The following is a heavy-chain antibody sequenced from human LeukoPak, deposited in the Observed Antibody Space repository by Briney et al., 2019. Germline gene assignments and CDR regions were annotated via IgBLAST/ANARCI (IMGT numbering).Heavy chain of an antibody. CDR3: ARGGYSGYDRDAFDI. CDR1: GFTVSSNY. V-gene: IGHV3-53*04. D-gene: IGHD5-12*01. CDR2: IYSDDST. Sequence: GGSLRLSCAASGFTVSSNYMSWVRQASGKGLEWVSVIYSDDSTYYADSVKGRFTISRHNSKNTLYLQMNSLRAEDTAVYYCARGGYSGYDRDAFDIWGQGTMVTVSS. J-gene: IGHJ3*02.